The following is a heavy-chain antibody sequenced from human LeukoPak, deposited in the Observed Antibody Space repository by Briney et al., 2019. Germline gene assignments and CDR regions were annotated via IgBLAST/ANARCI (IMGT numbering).Heavy chain of an antibody. CDR2: INPNSGGT. CDR3: ARDRCSSTSCPDAFDI. J-gene: IGHJ3*02. CDR1: GYTFTGYY. V-gene: IGHV1-2*02. Sequence: ASVKVSCKASGYTFTGYYMHWVRQAPGQGLEWMGWINPNSGGTNYAQKFQGRVTMTRDTSISTAYMELSRLRSDDTAVYYCARDRCSSTSCPDAFDIWGQGTMVTVSS. D-gene: IGHD2-2*01.